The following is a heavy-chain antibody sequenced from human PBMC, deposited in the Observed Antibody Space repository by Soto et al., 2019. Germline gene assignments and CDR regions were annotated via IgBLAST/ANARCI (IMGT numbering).Heavy chain of an antibody. V-gene: IGHV4-34*01. CDR3: ASDRVPGNQRWYSFGQNWCDP. J-gene: IGHJ5*02. CDR2: INHSGST. Sequence: QVQLQQWGAGLLKPSETLSLTCAVYGGSFSGYYWSWIRQPPGKGLEWIGEINHSGSTNYNPCLKGCVDISVNMSNNHITLMQSFVTATNRTVYYSASDRVPGNQRWYSFGQNWCDPWSQGTLVTVSS. D-gene: IGHD5-18*01. CDR1: GGSFSGYY.